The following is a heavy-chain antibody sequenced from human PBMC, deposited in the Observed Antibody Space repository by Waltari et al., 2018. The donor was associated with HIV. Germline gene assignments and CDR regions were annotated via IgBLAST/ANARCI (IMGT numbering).Heavy chain of an antibody. CDR2: MDPKTRNK. V-gene: IGHV1-2*02. D-gene: IGHD3-3*01. CDR1: GYIFKKYY. Sequence: LVQSGSEVKKPGASMRVSCQASGYIFKKYYMHSVRQSPGQGLEWTGWMDPKTRNKKKTEKFEGRVTLTSNKTTNTAYLALRMLTPDVKAAYYCARDCGAGSSSFSFWRCCSTHEFYALDVWGQGTAVTASS. J-gene: IGHJ6*02. CDR3: ARDCGAGSSSFSFWRCCSTHEFYALDV.